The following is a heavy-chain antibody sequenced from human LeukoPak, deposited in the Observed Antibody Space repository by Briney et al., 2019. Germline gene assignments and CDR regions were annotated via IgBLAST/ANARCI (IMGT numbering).Heavy chain of an antibody. Sequence: GGSLRLSCAASGFTFSSYAINWVRQAPGKGLEWVSAISAGGDTTLYADSVKGRFTISRDNSKTTLYLQMNSLRAEDTAVYYCAKDWFLYGSGSPLDYWGQGTLVTVSS. CDR1: GFTFSSYA. V-gene: IGHV3-23*01. CDR3: AKDWFLYGSGSPLDY. D-gene: IGHD3-10*01. CDR2: ISAGGDTT. J-gene: IGHJ4*02.